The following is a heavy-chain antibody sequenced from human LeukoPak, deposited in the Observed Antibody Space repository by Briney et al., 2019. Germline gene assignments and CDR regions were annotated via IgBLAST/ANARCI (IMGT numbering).Heavy chain of an antibody. J-gene: IGHJ6*03. CDR3: ARGLKVPAASRPKDYYYYMDV. Sequence: SETLSLTCAVYGGSFSGYYWSWIRQPPGKGLEWIGEINHSGSTNHNPSLKSRVTISVDTSKNQFSLKLSSVTAADTAVYYCARGLKVPAASRPKDYYYYMDVWGKGTTVTVSS. CDR2: INHSGST. CDR1: GGSFSGYY. D-gene: IGHD2-2*01. V-gene: IGHV4-34*01.